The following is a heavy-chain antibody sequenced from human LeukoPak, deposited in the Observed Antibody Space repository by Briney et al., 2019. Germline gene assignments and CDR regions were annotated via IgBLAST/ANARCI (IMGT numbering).Heavy chain of an antibody. CDR3: ASGPRFGDY. D-gene: IGHD3-10*01. V-gene: IGHV3-30*03. Sequence: PGGSLRLSCAASGFTFNNYGMHWVRQAPGKGLEWVAVISYDGRNKHYPDSVKGRFTISRDNAKNSLYLQMNSLRVEDTAVYYCASGPRFGDYWGQGTLVTVSS. CDR2: ISYDGRNK. J-gene: IGHJ4*02. CDR1: GFTFNNYG.